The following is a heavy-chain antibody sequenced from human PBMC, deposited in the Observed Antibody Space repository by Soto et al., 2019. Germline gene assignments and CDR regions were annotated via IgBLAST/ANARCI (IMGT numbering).Heavy chain of an antibody. Sequence: ASVKVSCKASGYTYTSYAMNWVRQAPGQGLEWMGWINTNTGNPTYAQGFTGRFVLSLDTSVSTAYLQICSLKAEDTAVYYCARLAWFGEYDHDYWRQGTLVTLSS. V-gene: IGHV7-4-1*01. CDR3: ARLAWFGEYDHDY. CDR2: INTNTGNP. CDR1: GYTYTSYA. D-gene: IGHD3-10*01. J-gene: IGHJ4*02.